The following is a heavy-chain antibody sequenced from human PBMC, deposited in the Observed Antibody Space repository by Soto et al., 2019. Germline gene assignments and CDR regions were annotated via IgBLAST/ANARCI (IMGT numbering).Heavy chain of an antibody. CDR1: GDSIGTYY. CDR3: ARVXSNNFFDL. Sequence: SETLSLTCTVSGDSIGTYYWSWLRQPPGKGLEWIGYIFYSGTTKYNPSLNNRVSLSVDTSKNLFSLRLSSISAADTAVYYCARVXSNNFFDLWGQGAPVTVSS. V-gene: IGHV4-59*01. CDR2: IFYSGTT. J-gene: IGHJ4*02. D-gene: IGHD1-1*01.